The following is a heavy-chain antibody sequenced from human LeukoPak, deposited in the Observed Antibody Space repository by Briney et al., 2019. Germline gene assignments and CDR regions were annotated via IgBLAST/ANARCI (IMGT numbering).Heavy chain of an antibody. CDR2: IYYSGST. V-gene: IGHV4-39*01. D-gene: IGHD2-8*02. CDR3: ARGPMQDTGFDP. J-gene: IGHJ5*02. CDR1: GVSISRSSFY. Sequence: NSSETLSLTCTVSGVSISRSSFYWGWIRQPPGKGLEWIGSIYYSGSTYYNPSLKSRVTISVDTSKNQFSLKLSSVTAADTAVYYCARGPMQDTGFDPWGQGTLVTVSS.